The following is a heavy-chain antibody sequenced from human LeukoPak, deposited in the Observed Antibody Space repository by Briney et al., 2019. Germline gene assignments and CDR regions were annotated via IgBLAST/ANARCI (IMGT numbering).Heavy chain of an antibody. Sequence: GGSLRLSCAASGFTFSGYAMSWVRQAPGKGLEWVSAISGSGGSTYYEDSVKGRFTISRDNSKNTLYLQMNSLRAEDTAVYYCAKDEGGLLLWFRELFHNYWGQGTLVTVSS. V-gene: IGHV3-23*01. J-gene: IGHJ4*02. CDR1: GFTFSGYA. CDR2: ISGSGGST. CDR3: AKDEGGLLLWFRELFHNY. D-gene: IGHD3-10*01.